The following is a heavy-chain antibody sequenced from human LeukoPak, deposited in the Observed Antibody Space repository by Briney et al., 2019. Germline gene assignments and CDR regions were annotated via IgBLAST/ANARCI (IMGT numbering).Heavy chain of an antibody. CDR2: ISSSSSYI. J-gene: IGHJ6*03. Sequence: GGSLRLSCAASGFTFSTYTLKRVRQAPGKGLEWVSSISSSSSYIYYADSVKGRFTISRDNAKNSLYLQMNSLRAEDTALYYCARVPSDRTKYMDVWGKGTTVTVSS. CDR1: GFTFSTYT. CDR3: ARVPSDRTKYMDV. V-gene: IGHV3-21*01. D-gene: IGHD2-15*01.